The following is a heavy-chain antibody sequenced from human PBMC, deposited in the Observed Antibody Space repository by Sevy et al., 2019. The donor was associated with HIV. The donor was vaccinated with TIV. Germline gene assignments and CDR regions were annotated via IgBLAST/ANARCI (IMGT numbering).Heavy chain of an antibody. CDR3: ARDRAGPSDDYYYYYGMDL. Sequence: GGSLRLSCAASGFILRNYVMHWVRQAPGKGLEWVAAVSFDGSDKFYADSVKGRFTISRDNSKNRLYLQTNSLRAEDTAVYYCARDRAGPSDDYYYYYGMDLWGQGTTVTVSS. CDR2: VSFDGSDK. D-gene: IGHD3-10*01. V-gene: IGHV3-30-3*01. J-gene: IGHJ6*02. CDR1: GFILRNYV.